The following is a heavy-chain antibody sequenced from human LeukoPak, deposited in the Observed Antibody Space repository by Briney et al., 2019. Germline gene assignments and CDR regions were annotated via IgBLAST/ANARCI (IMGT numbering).Heavy chain of an antibody. CDR3: ARNDKSYGYLNWFDP. D-gene: IGHD3-16*01. CDR1: GGPISTHY. Sequence: KPSETLSLTCTVSGGPISTHYWNWLPQPPGKALEGIGSVFYSGSTNYNPSLKSRVTMSVDTARNQFSLTLTSVTAADTAVYYCARNDKSYGYLNWFDPGGRGNLVTVSS. CDR2: VFYSGST. J-gene: IGHJ5*02. V-gene: IGHV4-59*11.